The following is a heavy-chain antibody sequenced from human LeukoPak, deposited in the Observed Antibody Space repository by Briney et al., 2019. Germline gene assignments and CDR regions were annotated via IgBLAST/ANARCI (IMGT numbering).Heavy chain of an antibody. CDR1: GFTFSASS. D-gene: IGHD1-26*01. V-gene: IGHV3-30*04. Sequence: GGSLRLSCAASGFTFSASSMHWVRQAPGKGLEWVALISDDGSNESFADSVKGRFTISRDNSKNTLYLQMNSLRADDTAVYYCARRRIVGSTDDAFDIWGQGTMVTLSS. CDR3: ARRRIVGSTDDAFDI. J-gene: IGHJ3*02. CDR2: ISDDGSNE.